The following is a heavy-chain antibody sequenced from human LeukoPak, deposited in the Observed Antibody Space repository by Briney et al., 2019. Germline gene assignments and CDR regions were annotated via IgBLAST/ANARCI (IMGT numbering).Heavy chain of an antibody. D-gene: IGHD6-6*01. CDR2: IYYSGST. Sequence: PSETLSLTCTVSGGSISSGGYYWSWIRQHPGKGLEWIGYIYYSGSTYYNPSLKSRVTMSIDTSKNQFSLRLNSVTAADTAVYYCARVGWGNAAAHPNWLDPWGQGILVTVSS. CDR3: ARVGWGNAAAHPNWLDP. V-gene: IGHV4-31*03. J-gene: IGHJ5*02. CDR1: GGSISSGGYY.